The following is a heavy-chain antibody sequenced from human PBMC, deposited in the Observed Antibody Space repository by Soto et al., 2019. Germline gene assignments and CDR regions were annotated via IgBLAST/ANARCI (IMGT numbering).Heavy chain of an antibody. CDR1: GDSISSYY. CDR2: IHYSGST. CDR3: ARGGLEDRKGRWFDP. V-gene: IGHV4-59*01. Sequence: SETLSLTCTVSGDSISSYYWGWIRQPPGKGLEWIGYIHYSGSTNYNPSLKSRVTISVDTPKNQFSLKVNSMTAADTAVYYCARGGLEDRKGRWFDPWGQGTLVTVSS. D-gene: IGHD1-26*01. J-gene: IGHJ5*02.